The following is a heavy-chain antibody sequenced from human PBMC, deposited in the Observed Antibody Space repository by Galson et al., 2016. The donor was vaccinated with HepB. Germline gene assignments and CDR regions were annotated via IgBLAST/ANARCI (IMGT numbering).Heavy chain of an antibody. V-gene: IGHV4-4*02. Sequence: ETLSLTCGVSGDSIGSSNWWNWVRQPPGKGLEWIGEIYHSGSTTYDPSLKSRVTTSVDKSKNQFPLKLSSVTAADTAVYYCARVGSWYGPFDYWGQGILVTVSS. J-gene: IGHJ4*02. CDR1: GDSIGSSNW. CDR2: IYHSGST. CDR3: ARVGSWYGPFDY. D-gene: IGHD6-13*01.